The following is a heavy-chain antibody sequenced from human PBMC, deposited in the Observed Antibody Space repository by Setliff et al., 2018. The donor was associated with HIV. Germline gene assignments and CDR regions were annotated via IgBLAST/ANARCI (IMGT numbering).Heavy chain of an antibody. Sequence: PSETLSLTCAVYGGSFSSYYWSWIRQPPGKGLEWIGEINHSGSTNYNPSLKSRVTISVDTSKTQFSLKLSSVTAAERAVYYCARVPGYSSGTSYMDVWGKGTTVTVSS. CDR3: ARVPGYSSGTSYMDV. V-gene: IGHV4-34*01. CDR2: INHSGST. J-gene: IGHJ6*03. CDR1: GGSFSSYY. D-gene: IGHD6-19*01.